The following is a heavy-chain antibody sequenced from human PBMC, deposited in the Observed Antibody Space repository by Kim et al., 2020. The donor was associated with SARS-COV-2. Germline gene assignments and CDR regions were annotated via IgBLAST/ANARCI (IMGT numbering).Heavy chain of an antibody. Sequence: GGSLRLSCAASGFTFSSYAMSWVRQAPGKGLEWVSAISGSGGSTHYADSVKGRLTISRDNSKNTLHLQMNSLRAEDTAVYYCAKTWGVVVGQAEYFQHWGQGTLVTVSS. CDR3: AKTWGVVVGQAEYFQH. D-gene: IGHD2-15*01. CDR1: GFTFSSYA. J-gene: IGHJ1*01. V-gene: IGHV3-23*01. CDR2: ISGSGGST.